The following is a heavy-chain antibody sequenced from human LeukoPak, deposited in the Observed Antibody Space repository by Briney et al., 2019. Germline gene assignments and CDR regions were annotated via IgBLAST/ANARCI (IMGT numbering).Heavy chain of an antibody. CDR1: GYSFTSYW. D-gene: IGHD2-15*01. Sequence: GESLKISCKGSGYSFTSYWIGWVRQMPGKGLEWMGIIYPGDSDTRYGPSFQGQVTISADKSISTAYLQWSSLKASDTAMYYCARQCSGGSCYYYYGMDVWGQGTTVTVSS. J-gene: IGHJ6*02. CDR2: IYPGDSDT. V-gene: IGHV5-51*01. CDR3: ARQCSGGSCYYYYGMDV.